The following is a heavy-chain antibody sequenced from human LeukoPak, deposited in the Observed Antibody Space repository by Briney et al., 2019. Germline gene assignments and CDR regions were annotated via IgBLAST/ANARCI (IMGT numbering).Heavy chain of an antibody. Sequence: PGGSLRLSCAASGFTFNSYGMHWVRQAPGKGLEWVAVIWYDGTNEDYADSVKGRFTISRDNSKNTLYLQMNSLRAEDTAVYYCAKGSVAPDPASDPTYTTYYYDSSGYTPFDYWGQGTLVTVSS. D-gene: IGHD3-22*01. J-gene: IGHJ4*02. CDR3: AKGSVAPDPASDPTYTTYYYDSSGYTPFDY. CDR2: IWYDGTNE. CDR1: GFTFNSYG. V-gene: IGHV3-33*06.